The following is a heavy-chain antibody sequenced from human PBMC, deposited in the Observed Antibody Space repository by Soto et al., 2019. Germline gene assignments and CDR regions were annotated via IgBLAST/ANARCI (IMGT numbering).Heavy chain of an antibody. Sequence: QVQLQQWGAGLLKPSETLSLTCAVYGGSFSGYYWTWIRQPPGTGLEWIGEINHSGSTNYNPFLKSRVTISVDTSKNQFSLKLTSVTAADPAVYYCARDKITGLFDYWGQGTLVTVSS. J-gene: IGHJ4*02. V-gene: IGHV4-34*01. CDR2: INHSGST. D-gene: IGHD2-8*02. CDR3: ARDKITGLFDY. CDR1: GGSFSGYY.